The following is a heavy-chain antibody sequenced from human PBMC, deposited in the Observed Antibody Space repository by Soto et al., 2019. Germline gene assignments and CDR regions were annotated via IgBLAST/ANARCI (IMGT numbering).Heavy chain of an antibody. CDR2: ISGSGGST. V-gene: IGHV3-23*01. D-gene: IGHD6-13*01. CDR3: AKPETVAAAPMM. J-gene: IGHJ4*02. CDR1: GFTFDDYA. Sequence: PGGSLRLSCAASGFTFDDYAMHWVRQAPGKGLEWVSGISGSGGSTYYADSVKGRFTISRDNSKNTLYLQMNSLRAEDTAVYYCAKPETVAAAPMMWGQGTLVTVSS.